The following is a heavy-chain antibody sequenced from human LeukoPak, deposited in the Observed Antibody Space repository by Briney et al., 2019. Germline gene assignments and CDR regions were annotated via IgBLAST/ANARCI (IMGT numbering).Heavy chain of an antibody. CDR3: ARAADSSGWYYFDS. D-gene: IGHD6-19*01. V-gene: IGHV3-30*01. J-gene: IGHJ4*02. Sequence: PGGSLRLSCAASGFTFGAHAMHCVRQAPGKGLEWVAVISHDGRNKYNAASVEGRFTISRDKSKSTLYLQMNSLRIEDTAVYYCARAADSSGWYYFDSWGQGTLAIVSS. CDR2: ISHDGRNK. CDR1: GFTFGAHA.